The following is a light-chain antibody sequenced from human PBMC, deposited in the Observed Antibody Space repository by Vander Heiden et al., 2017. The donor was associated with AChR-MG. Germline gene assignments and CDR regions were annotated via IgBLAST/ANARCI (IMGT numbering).Light chain of an antibody. CDR1: GGSIASNY. J-gene: IGLJ2*01. CDR2: EDN. CDR3: QSYDDTNHGV. V-gene: IGLV6-57*03. Sequence: NFVLTQPHSVSESPGKTVTISSTRSGGSIASNYVQWYQQRPGSAPTTVIFEDNHRPSGVPDRFSGSIDSSSNSASLIISGLKTEDEADYYCQSYDDTNHGVFGGGTKLTVL.